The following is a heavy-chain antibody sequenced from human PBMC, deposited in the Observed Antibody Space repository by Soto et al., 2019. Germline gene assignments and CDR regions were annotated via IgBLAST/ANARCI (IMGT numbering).Heavy chain of an antibody. CDR1: GFTFSSYA. CDR2: ISYDGSNK. Sequence: GGSLRLSCAASGFTFSSYAMHWVRQAPGKGLEWVAVISYDGSNKYYADSVKGRFTISRDNSKNTLYLQMNSLRAEDTAVYYCARDRLSIFDYWGQGTLVTVSS. D-gene: IGHD3-10*01. J-gene: IGHJ4*02. V-gene: IGHV3-30-3*01. CDR3: ARDRLSIFDY.